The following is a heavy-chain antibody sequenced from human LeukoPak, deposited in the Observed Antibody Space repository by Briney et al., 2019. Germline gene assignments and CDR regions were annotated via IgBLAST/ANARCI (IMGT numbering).Heavy chain of an antibody. Sequence: PGGSLRLSCAASGFTFSSYEMNWVRQAPGKGLEWVSYISSSGSTIYYADSVKGRFTISRDNSKNTLVLQMNSLRSEDTAVYFCARDNRDWAFDYWGQGTLVTVSS. CDR3: ARDNRDWAFDY. CDR2: ISSSGSTI. D-gene: IGHD2-21*02. CDR1: GFTFSSYE. J-gene: IGHJ4*02. V-gene: IGHV3-48*03.